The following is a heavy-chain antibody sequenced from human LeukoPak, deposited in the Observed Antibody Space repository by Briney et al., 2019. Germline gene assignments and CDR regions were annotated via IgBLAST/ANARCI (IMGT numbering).Heavy chain of an antibody. CDR2: IKQDGSEK. V-gene: IGHV3-7*01. CDR1: GFIFSTYW. CDR3: ARGTNWSFDY. D-gene: IGHD2-8*01. Sequence: GGSLRLSSAASGFIFSTYWMSWVRQAPGKGLEWVANIKQDGSEKYYVDSVKGRFTISRDNARDSLYLQMNSLRAEDTAVYYCARGTNWSFDYWGQGTLGTVSS. J-gene: IGHJ4*02.